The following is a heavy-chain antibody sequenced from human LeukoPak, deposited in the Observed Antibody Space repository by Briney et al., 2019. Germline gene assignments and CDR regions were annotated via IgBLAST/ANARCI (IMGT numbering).Heavy chain of an antibody. CDR2: MNPAGDNA. D-gene: IGHD4-17*01. Sequence: GASVKVSCKASGYTFTNYYISWVRQATGQGLEWMGWMNPAGDNAGYAQKFQGRMTLTRDTSVSTVYMGLSSLRSEDTAVYYCARGAVTTAVHWHFSLWGRGTLVTVSS. V-gene: IGHV1-8*01. CDR1: GYTFTNYY. J-gene: IGHJ2*01. CDR3: ARGAVTTAVHWHFSL.